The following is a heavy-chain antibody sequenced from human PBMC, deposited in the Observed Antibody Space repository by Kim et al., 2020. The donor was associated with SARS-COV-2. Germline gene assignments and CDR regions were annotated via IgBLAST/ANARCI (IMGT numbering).Heavy chain of an antibody. CDR2: VNSDGSST. CDR1: GFTFSGYW. J-gene: IGHJ4*02. Sequence: GGSLRLSCVASGFTFSGYWMHWVRQAPGKGLVWVSRVNSDGSSTSYAASVKGRFTISRDNARNTLYLQMNSLRAEDTAVYYCASLSTGYVWVKFDYWGQGTLVTVSS. D-gene: IGHD3-16*01. V-gene: IGHV3-74*01. CDR3: ASLSTGYVWVKFDY.